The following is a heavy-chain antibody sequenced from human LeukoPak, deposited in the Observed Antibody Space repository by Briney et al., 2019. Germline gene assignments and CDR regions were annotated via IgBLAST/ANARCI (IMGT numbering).Heavy chain of an antibody. J-gene: IGHJ4*02. CDR2: IYYGGST. Sequence: PSETLSLTCTVSGGSISGYYWSWIRQPPGKGLEWIGYIYYGGSTNYNPSLKSRVTLSVDTSKNQFSLKLNSVTAADTAVYYCARRGYSSGWYNYDYWGQGIVVTVSS. V-gene: IGHV4-59*01. CDR3: ARRGYSSGWYNYDY. CDR1: GGSISGYY. D-gene: IGHD6-19*01.